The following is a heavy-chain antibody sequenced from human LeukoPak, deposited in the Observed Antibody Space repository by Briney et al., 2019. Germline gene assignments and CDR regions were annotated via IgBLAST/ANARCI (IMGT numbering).Heavy chain of an antibody. J-gene: IGHJ3*02. CDR2: IRQDGSEK. CDR1: GFTFSNYW. Sequence: GGSLRLSCAASGFTFSNYWMSWVRQAPGKGLEWVANIRQDGSEKYYVDSVKGRFTISRDNAKNSLYLQMNSLRAEDTAVYFCARDPGTDAFDIWGQGTMVTVSS. D-gene: IGHD3-10*01. CDR3: ARDPGTDAFDI. V-gene: IGHV3-7*04.